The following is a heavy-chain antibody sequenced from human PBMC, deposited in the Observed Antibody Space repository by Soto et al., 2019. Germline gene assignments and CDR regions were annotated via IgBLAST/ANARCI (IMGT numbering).Heavy chain of an antibody. CDR2: INIVGGNT. CDR1: GFTFSNYA. CDR3: TKNYYFDS. J-gene: IGHJ4*02. V-gene: IGHV3-23*01. Sequence: DVQLLESGGGLVQPGGSLRLSCAASGFTFSNYAMSWVRQAPGKALEWVSSINIVGGNTNYADSVRGRFTMSRDDSKNTVFLQMNSLRAEDTAIYYCTKNYYFDSWGQGTLITVSS.